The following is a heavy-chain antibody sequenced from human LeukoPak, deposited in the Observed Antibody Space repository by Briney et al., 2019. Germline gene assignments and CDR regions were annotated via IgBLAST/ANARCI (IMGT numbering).Heavy chain of an antibody. CDR3: ARAYYSTSWFPH. CDR2: INHSGRT. V-gene: IGHV4-34*01. D-gene: IGHD3-10*01. CDR1: GVSLSGYY. J-gene: IGHJ5*02. Sequence: PSETPSLTCAVSGVSLSGYYWGWIRQTPGKGLEWIGEINHSGRTNYNPSLKSRVTISAATSKNQFSLELRSVTAADTAVYYCARAYYSTSWFPHWGQGALVTVSS.